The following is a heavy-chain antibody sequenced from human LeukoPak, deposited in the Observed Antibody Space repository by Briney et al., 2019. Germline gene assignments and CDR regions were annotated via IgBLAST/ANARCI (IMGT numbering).Heavy chain of an antibody. CDR2: IYHSGST. CDR3: ARSFSGDYPDY. CDR1: GGSFSGYY. Sequence: SETLSLTCAVYGGSFSGYYWSWIRQPPGKGLKWIGYIYHSGSTYYNPSLKSRVTISVDRSKNQFSLKLSSVTAADTAVYYCARSFSGDYPDYWGQGTLVTVSS. J-gene: IGHJ4*02. D-gene: IGHD4-17*01. V-gene: IGHV4-34*01.